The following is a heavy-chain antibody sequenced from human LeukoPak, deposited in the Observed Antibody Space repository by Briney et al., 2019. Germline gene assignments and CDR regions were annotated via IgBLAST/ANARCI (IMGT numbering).Heavy chain of an antibody. Sequence: GASVEVSCKASGDTFSNSAFSWVRQAPGQGLEWMGGIIPIFGTPNYAQKFQGRVTITADKSTSTAYMELSSLRSEDTAVYYCASNIAAAGPSYFDYWGQGTLVTVSS. CDR2: IIPIFGTP. CDR1: GDTFSNSA. V-gene: IGHV1-69*06. J-gene: IGHJ4*02. D-gene: IGHD6-13*01. CDR3: ASNIAAAGPSYFDY.